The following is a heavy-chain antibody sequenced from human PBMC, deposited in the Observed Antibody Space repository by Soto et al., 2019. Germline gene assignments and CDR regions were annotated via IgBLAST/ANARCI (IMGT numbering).Heavy chain of an antibody. CDR3: ARLGFDGASRYFDY. CDR1: GGSISSSSYY. Sequence: PSETLSLTCTVSGGSISSSSYYWGCIRQPPGKGLAWIATIYYTGSTYYNPSLKSRVTISVDTSKNQVSLKLSSVTAADTAVYYCARLGFDGASRYFDYWGQGTLVTVSS. D-gene: IGHD3-9*01. J-gene: IGHJ4*02. V-gene: IGHV4-39*01. CDR2: IYYTGST.